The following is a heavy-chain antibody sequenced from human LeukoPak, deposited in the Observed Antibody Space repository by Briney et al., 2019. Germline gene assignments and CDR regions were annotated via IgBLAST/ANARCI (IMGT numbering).Heavy chain of an antibody. Sequence: GGSLRLSCAASGFTFSSYWMSWVRQAPGRGLEWVASVKQDGSEKYSVDSVRGRFTISRDNAKHSLYLQMNSLRAEDTAVYYCARDFSRNLDYWGQGTLVTVSS. CDR2: VKQDGSEK. V-gene: IGHV3-7*01. CDR3: ARDFSRNLDY. J-gene: IGHJ4*02. D-gene: IGHD1-14*01. CDR1: GFTFSSYW.